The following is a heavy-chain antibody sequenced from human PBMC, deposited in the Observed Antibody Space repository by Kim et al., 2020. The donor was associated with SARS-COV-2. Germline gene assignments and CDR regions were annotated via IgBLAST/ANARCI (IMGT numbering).Heavy chain of an antibody. Sequence: SETLSLTCNVSGVSTRRYYWSWIRQPPGKGLEWIGSFYYSGGTNYLPSLKSRVTISVVTSTNQFSLKLSSVTAADTAASFCARHDDYADPFDNWGQGIL. V-gene: IGHV4-59*08. CDR3: ARHDDYADPFDN. CDR1: GVSTRRYY. CDR2: FYYSGGT. J-gene: IGHJ4*02. D-gene: IGHD3-16*01.